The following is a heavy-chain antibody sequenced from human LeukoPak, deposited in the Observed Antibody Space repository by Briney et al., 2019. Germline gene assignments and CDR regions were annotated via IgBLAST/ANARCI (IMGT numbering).Heavy chain of an antibody. CDR2: IYYSGST. J-gene: IGHJ6*03. Sequence: LRLSCAASGFTFSDYYMTWIRQPPGKGLEWIGSIYYSGSTYYNPSLKSRVTISVDTSKNQFSLKLSSVTAADTAVYYCARRMGRRFGERYFYYHYMDVWGKGTTVTISS. CDR1: GFTFSDYY. D-gene: IGHD3-10*01. CDR3: ARRMGRRFGERYFYYHYMDV. V-gene: IGHV4-39*01.